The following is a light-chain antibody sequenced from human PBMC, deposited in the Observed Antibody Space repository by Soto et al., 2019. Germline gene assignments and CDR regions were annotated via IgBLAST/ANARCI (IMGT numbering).Light chain of an antibody. CDR3: QQSYSTPRT. Sequence: DIRMTQSPASLSASVGDRVTITCRASQGISNYLAWYQQKPGKVPKLLIYAASTLQSGVPSRFGGSASGTDFTLTISCLQSEDFATYYYQQSYSTPRTFGQGTKVDI. CDR1: QGISNY. V-gene: IGKV1-27*01. J-gene: IGKJ1*01. CDR2: AAS.